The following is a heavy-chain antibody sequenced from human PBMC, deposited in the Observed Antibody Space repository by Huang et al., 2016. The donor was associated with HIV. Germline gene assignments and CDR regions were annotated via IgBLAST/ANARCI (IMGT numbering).Heavy chain of an antibody. V-gene: IGHV5-51*01. Sequence: VQLVQSGAEVKKPGESLKISCKGSGYSFSSYWIAWVRQMPGKGLEWMGIIFPDDYDTTYSPSFEGQVTISADKSIGTAYLQWSSLKASDTAMYYCARRFSSSSGYFDYWGQGSLVTVSS. D-gene: IGHD6-6*01. CDR1: GYSFSSYW. CDR2: IFPDDYDT. CDR3: ARRFSSSSGYFDY. J-gene: IGHJ4*02.